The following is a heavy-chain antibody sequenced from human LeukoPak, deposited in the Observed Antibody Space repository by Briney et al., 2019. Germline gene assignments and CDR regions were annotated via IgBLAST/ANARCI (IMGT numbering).Heavy chain of an antibody. CDR2: TYYRSKWYN. V-gene: IGHV6-1*01. D-gene: IGHD5-12*01. J-gene: IGHJ5*02. CDR3: ARRQTEAAGYADNGNWLDP. Sequence: SQTLSLTCAISGDSVSSNSAAWTWIRQSPSRGLEWLGRTYYRSKWYNDYAVSVKSRITVNPDTSKDQFSLQLNSVTPEDTAVYYCARRQTEAAGYADNGNWLDPWGQGTLVTVSP. CDR1: GDSVSSNSAA.